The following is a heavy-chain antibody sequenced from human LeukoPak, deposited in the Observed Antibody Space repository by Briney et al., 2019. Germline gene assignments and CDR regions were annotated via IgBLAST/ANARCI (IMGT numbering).Heavy chain of an antibody. CDR1: GFTVSSNY. J-gene: IGHJ6*02. D-gene: IGHD6-13*01. CDR3: ATGAAAEDYYYYGMDV. Sequence: PGGSLRLSCAASGFTVSSNYMSWVRQAPGKGLEWVSVIYSGGSTYYADSVKGRFTISRDNSKNTLYLQMNSLRAEDTAVYYCATGAAAEDYYYYGMDVWGQGTTVTVSS. CDR2: IYSGGST. V-gene: IGHV3-66*01.